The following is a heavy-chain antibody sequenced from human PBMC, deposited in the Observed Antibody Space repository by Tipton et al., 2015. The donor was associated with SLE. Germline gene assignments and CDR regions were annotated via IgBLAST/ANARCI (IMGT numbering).Heavy chain of an antibody. Sequence: TLSLTCAVDGESFNGYFWTWIRQPPGKGLEWIAEIIHSGVTNYNPSLRSRVTISVDMSKKQVSLKLSSVTAADTAVYYCARVAATEVFDYWGQGTLVTVSS. J-gene: IGHJ4*02. CDR2: IIHSGVT. V-gene: IGHV4-34*12. CDR3: ARVAATEVFDY. CDR1: GESFNGYF. D-gene: IGHD1-1*01.